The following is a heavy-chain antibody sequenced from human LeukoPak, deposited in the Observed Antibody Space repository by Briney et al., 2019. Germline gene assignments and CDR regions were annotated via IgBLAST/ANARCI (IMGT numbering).Heavy chain of an antibody. V-gene: IGHV4-59*01. CDR3: ARESLREGEDYGMDV. J-gene: IGHJ6*02. CDR1: GGSISSYY. CDR2: IYYSGST. D-gene: IGHD2-21*01. Sequence: SETLSLTCTVSGGSISSYYWGWIRQPPGKGLEWIGYIYYSGSTNYNPSLKSRVTISVDTSKNQFSLKLSSVTAADTAVYYCARESLREGEDYGMDVWGQGTTVTVSS.